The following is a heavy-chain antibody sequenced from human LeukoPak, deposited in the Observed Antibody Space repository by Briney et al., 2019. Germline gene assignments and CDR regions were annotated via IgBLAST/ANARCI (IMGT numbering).Heavy chain of an antibody. CDR1: GGSISSSSYY. V-gene: IGHV4-39*01. D-gene: IGHD3-9*01. CDR2: IYYSGST. CDR3: ARMRMYYDILTGAFDI. J-gene: IGHJ3*02. Sequence: SETLSLTCTVSGGSISSSSYYWGWIRQPPGKGLEWIGSIYYSGSTYYNPSLKSRVTISIDTSKNQFSLKLSSVTAADTAVYYCARMRMYYDILTGAFDIWGQGTMVTVSS.